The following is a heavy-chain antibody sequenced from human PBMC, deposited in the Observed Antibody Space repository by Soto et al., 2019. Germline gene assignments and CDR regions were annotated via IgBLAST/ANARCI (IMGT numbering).Heavy chain of an antibody. J-gene: IGHJ6*02. D-gene: IGHD6-6*01. CDR1: GFTFSSYG. Sequence: LRLSCAASGFTFSSYGMHWVRQAPGKGLEWVAVISYDGSNKYYADSVKGRFTISRDNSKNTLYLQMNSLRAEDTAVYYCAKVRGSSPGRFYYYYGMDVWGQGTTVTVPS. CDR3: AKVRGSSPGRFYYYYGMDV. V-gene: IGHV3-30*18. CDR2: ISYDGSNK.